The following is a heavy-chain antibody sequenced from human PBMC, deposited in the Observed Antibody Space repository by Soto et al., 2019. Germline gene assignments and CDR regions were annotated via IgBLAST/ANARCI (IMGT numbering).Heavy chain of an antibody. V-gene: IGHV3-23*01. CDR2: YGGSGGST. Sequence: DVQLLESGGGLVQRGGSLRLSCAASGFTFSTNGMTWVRQDPGKGLEWVSYGGSGGSTYYADSVKGRFTISRDNPKNTRYLQMNSLRAEDTAVYYCVKFRGRAYHYYYMDVWGNGTTVTVSS. J-gene: IGHJ6*03. CDR1: GFTFSTNG. D-gene: IGHD3-16*01. CDR3: VKFRGRAYHYYYMDV.